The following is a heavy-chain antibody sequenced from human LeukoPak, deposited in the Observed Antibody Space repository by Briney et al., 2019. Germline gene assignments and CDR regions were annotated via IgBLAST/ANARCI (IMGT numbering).Heavy chain of an antibody. V-gene: IGHV1-46*01. CDR1: GYPFINYY. CDR3: ARAQAWDSSDPNWFDP. Sequence: ASLKVSCKASGYPFINYYMHWVRQAPGQGLEWMGIINPSGGSTSYAQTFQGRVTMTRDTSTSTVYMELSSLRSEDTAVYYCARAQAWDSSDPNWFDPWGQGTLVTVSS. CDR2: INPSGGST. D-gene: IGHD6-19*01. J-gene: IGHJ5*02.